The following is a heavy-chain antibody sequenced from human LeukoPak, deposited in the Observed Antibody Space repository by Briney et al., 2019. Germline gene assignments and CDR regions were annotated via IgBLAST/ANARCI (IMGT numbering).Heavy chain of an antibody. V-gene: IGHV3-30*04. CDR1: GFTFSSYA. CDR3: AGTLGFPNAFDI. J-gene: IGHJ3*02. CDR2: ISYDGSNK. Sequence: GRSLRLSCAASGFTFSSYAMHWVRQAPGKGLEWVAVISYDGSNKYYADSVKGRFTISRDNSKNTLYLQMNSLRAEDTAVYYCAGTLGFPNAFDIWGQGTMVTVSS.